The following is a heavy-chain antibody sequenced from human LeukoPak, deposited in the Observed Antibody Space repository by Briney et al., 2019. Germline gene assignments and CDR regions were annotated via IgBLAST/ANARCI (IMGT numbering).Heavy chain of an antibody. D-gene: IGHD3-3*01. Sequence: ASVKVSCKASGYTFTSYGISWVRQAPGQGLEWMGWISAYNGNTNYAQKFQGRVTMTRDTSISTAYMELSRLRSDDTAVYYCARGDFWSGYWGPWGQGTLVTVSS. CDR1: GYTFTSYG. CDR2: ISAYNGNT. V-gene: IGHV1-18*01. J-gene: IGHJ5*02. CDR3: ARGDFWSGYWGP.